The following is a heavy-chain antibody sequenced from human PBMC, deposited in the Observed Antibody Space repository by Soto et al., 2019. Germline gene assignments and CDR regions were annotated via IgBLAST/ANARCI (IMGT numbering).Heavy chain of an antibody. CDR2: IYPGDSDT. V-gene: IGHV5-51*01. CDR1: EYSFTSYC. Sequence: XESLKTYWQGSEYSFTSYCLGWVRQMPGKGLDWMGIIYPGDSDTRYSPSFQGQVTISADKSISTAYVKWSSMKASDTAMYYCARRRHSSSSVGRYFDYWGQGTLVTVS. CDR3: ARRRHSSSSVGRYFDY. D-gene: IGHD6-6*01. J-gene: IGHJ4*02.